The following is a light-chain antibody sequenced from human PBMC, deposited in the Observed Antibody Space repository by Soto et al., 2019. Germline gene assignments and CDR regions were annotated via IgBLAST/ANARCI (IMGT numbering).Light chain of an antibody. CDR3: QQSNKWPPT. Sequence: EIVLTQSPGTLSLSPAELSALSCRVSQSVSSTYLAWYQQKPGQAPRLIIFGASTRATGIPARFSASESGTEFTLTINSLQPEDFAAYYCQQSNKWPPTFGGGTKVDIK. J-gene: IGKJ4*01. CDR1: QSVSSTY. V-gene: IGKV3-15*01. CDR2: GAS.